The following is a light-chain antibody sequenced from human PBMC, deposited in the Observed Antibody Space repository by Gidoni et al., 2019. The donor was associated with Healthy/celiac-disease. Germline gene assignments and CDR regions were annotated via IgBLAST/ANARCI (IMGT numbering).Light chain of an antibody. Sequence: EIVLTQSPATLSLSPGERATLSCRASQSVSSYLAWYQQKPGQAPRLLIYDASNRATGIPARFSGSGSWTDFTLTISSLEPEDFAVYYCQQRSNWPPKLTFGGGTKVEIK. CDR1: QSVSSY. CDR3: QQRSNWPPKLT. V-gene: IGKV3-11*01. J-gene: IGKJ4*01. CDR2: DAS.